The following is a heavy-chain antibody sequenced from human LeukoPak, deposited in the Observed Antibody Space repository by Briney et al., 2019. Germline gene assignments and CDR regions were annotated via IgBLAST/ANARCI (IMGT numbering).Heavy chain of an antibody. D-gene: IGHD3-10*01. CDR2: ISSSSSTI. Sequence: GGSLRLSCAASGFTVSSNYMNWVRQAPGKGLEWVSYISSSSSTIYYADSVKGRFTISRDNAKNSLYLQMNSLRDEDTAVYYCARELDSYYCGSGNTWGQGTLVTVSS. J-gene: IGHJ5*02. CDR1: GFTVSSNY. CDR3: ARELDSYYCGSGNT. V-gene: IGHV3-48*02.